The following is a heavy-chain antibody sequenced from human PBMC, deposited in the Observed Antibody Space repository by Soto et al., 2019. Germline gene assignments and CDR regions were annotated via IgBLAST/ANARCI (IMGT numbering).Heavy chain of an antibody. CDR2: IIPISGTA. D-gene: IGHD2-8*02. CDR1: GGTFSNYA. V-gene: IGHV1-69*01. CDR3: ARSLGLCTGSGCRDY. J-gene: IGHJ4*02. Sequence: QVQLVQSGAEVKKPGSSVKVSCKASGGTFSNYAISWVRQAPGQGLEWMGGIIPISGTANYAQKFQGRVTITAGESTSTAYMELSSLRSEDTAVYFCARSLGLCTGSGCRDYWGQGTLVSVSP.